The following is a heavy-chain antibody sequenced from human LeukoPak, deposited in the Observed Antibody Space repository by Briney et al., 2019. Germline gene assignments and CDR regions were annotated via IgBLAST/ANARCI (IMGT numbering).Heavy chain of an antibody. CDR3: ARERGDSSSWASDY. Sequence: GGSLRLSCAASGFSFSSYAMNWVRQAPGKGLEWVANIKQDGSEKYYVDSVKGRFTISRDNAKNSLYLQMNSLRAEDTAVYYCARERGDSSSWASDYWGQGTLVTVSS. J-gene: IGHJ4*02. D-gene: IGHD6-13*01. CDR1: GFSFSSYA. V-gene: IGHV3-7*03. CDR2: IKQDGSEK.